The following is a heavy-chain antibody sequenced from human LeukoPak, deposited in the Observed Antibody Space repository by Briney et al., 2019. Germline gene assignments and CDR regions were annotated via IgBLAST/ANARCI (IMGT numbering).Heavy chain of an antibody. CDR2: INTNTGNP. Sequence: ASVKVSCKASGYTFTSYAMNWVRQAPGQGLEWMGWINTNTGNPTYAQGFTGRFVFSLDTSVSTAYLQISSLKAEDTAAYYCARTLYVSSRGDYYGMDVWGQGTTVTVSS. CDR1: GYTFTSYA. V-gene: IGHV7-4-1*02. J-gene: IGHJ6*02. CDR3: ARTLYVSSRGDYYGMDV. D-gene: IGHD6-13*01.